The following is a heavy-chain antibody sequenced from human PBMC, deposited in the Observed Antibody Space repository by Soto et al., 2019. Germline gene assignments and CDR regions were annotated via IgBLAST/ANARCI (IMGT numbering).Heavy chain of an antibody. J-gene: IGHJ4*02. CDR3: VSQRTTVITQAYFDY. CDR2: LDYSGTA. D-gene: IGHD4-4*01. Sequence: SETLSLTCNVSGVSISSTSYNWGWIRQPPGKGLEWIGTLDYSGTAHYNPSLKSRINISADPSKNQVSLTLTSVTASDTAVYFCVSQRTTVITQAYFDYWGPGALVTVSS. CDR1: GVSISSTSYN. V-gene: IGHV4-39*01.